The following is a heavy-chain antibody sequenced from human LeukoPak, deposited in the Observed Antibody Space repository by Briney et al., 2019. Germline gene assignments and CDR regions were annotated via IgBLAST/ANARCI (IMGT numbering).Heavy chain of an antibody. CDR3: AKDAYSSTWYYWYDP. J-gene: IGHJ5*02. V-gene: IGHV3-23*01. Sequence: GGSLRLSCAASGFTFSSYAMSWVRQAPGKGLEWVSAISGSGGNTYYADSVKGRFTISRDNSKNTLYLQMNSLRAEDAAVYYCAKDAYSSTWYYWYDPWGQGTLVTVSS. D-gene: IGHD6-19*01. CDR1: GFTFSSYA. CDR2: ISGSGGNT.